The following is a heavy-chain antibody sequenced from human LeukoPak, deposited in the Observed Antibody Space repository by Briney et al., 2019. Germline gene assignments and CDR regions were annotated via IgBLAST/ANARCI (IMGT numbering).Heavy chain of an antibody. Sequence: SETLSLTCTVSGGSISSHYWSWLRQPPGKGLEWIGYIYYSGSTNYNPSLKSRVTISVDTSKNQLSLKLNSVTAADTAVYYCARARDGYNLPRYWGQGTLVTVSS. CDR1: GGSISSHY. CDR2: IYYSGST. D-gene: IGHD5-24*01. J-gene: IGHJ4*02. CDR3: ARARDGYNLPRY. V-gene: IGHV4-59*11.